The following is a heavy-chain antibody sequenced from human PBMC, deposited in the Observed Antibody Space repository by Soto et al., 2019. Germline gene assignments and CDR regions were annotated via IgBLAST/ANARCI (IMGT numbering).Heavy chain of an antibody. CDR2: IMPIFGSA. D-gene: IGHD3-22*01. V-gene: IGHV1-69*13. CDR3: ARQFDSDTTGYYYAY. Sequence: ASVKVSCKASGGTFSRNTISRVRQAPGQGLEWMGGIMPIFGSANYAQKFQGRVTITADENTRTVYMELSRLRSEDTAVYYCARQFDSDTTGYYYAYWGQGTLVTVSS. CDR1: GGTFSRNT. J-gene: IGHJ4*02.